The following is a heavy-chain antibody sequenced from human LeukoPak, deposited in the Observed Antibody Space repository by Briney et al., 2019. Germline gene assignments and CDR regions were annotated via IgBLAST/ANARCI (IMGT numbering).Heavy chain of an antibody. V-gene: IGHV3-48*01. J-gene: IGHJ4*02. CDR1: GFSFSSYT. CDR3: ARGRTEYYYDRSGYYLDY. D-gene: IGHD3-22*01. CDR2: ISSSSSDM. Sequence: GGSLRLSCAASGFSFSSYTMNWVRQAPGKGLEWVSYISSSSSDMYYADSVKGRFTISRDNAKNSLYLQMNSLRGEDTAVYYCARGRTEYYYDRSGYYLDYWGQGTLVTVSS.